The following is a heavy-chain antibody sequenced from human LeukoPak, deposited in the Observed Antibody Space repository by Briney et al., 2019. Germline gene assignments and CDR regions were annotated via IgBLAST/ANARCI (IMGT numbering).Heavy chain of an antibody. CDR2: IYYSGST. J-gene: IGHJ4*02. CDR1: GGSISSSSYY. CDR3: ARRWLQLIDY. D-gene: IGHD5-24*01. Sequence: SETLSLTCTVSGGSISSSSYYWGWIRQPPGKGLEWIGSIYYSGSTYYNASLKSRVTISVDTSKNQFSLKLSSVTAADTAVYYCARRWLQLIDYWGQGTLVTVSS. V-gene: IGHV4-39*01.